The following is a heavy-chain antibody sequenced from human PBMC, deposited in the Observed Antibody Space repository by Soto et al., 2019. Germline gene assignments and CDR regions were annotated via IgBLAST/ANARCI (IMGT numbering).Heavy chain of an antibody. Sequence: QVQLVESGGGVVQPGRSLRLSCAASGFTFSSYAMHWVRQAPGKGLEWVAVISYDGSNKYYADSVKGRFTISRDNSKNTLYLQRNSLRAEDTGVYYCARDPGYCSGGSCYSGGWFDPWGQGTLVTVSS. CDR2: ISYDGSNK. CDR1: GFTFSSYA. CDR3: ARDPGYCSGGSCYSGGWFDP. D-gene: IGHD2-15*01. V-gene: IGHV3-30-3*01. J-gene: IGHJ5*02.